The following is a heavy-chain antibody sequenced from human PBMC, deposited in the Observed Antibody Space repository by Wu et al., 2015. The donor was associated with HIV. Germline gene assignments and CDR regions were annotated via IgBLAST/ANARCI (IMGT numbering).Heavy chain of an antibody. D-gene: IGHD1-14*01. CDR3: AREYGDKVKGTTSGLGSKNRVAFEIV. CDR1: GYTFTGYY. J-gene: IGHJ3*01. CDR2: INPNSGGT. V-gene: IGHV1-2*02. Sequence: QVQLVRSGAEVKKPGASVKVSCKASGYTFTGYYLHWVRQAPGQGLEWMGWINPNSGGTNYAQKFQGRVTMNQGHVHQSTKPTWRAEGRLEILKNGHGRLYYCAREYGDKVKGTTSGLGSKNRVAFEIVWGQGTMVTVS.